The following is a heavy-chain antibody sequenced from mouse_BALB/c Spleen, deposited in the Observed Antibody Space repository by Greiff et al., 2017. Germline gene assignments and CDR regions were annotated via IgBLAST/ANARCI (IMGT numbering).Heavy chain of an antibody. Sequence: VQLQQSGAELVKPGASVKLSCTASGFNIKDTYMHWVKQRPEQGLEWIGRIDPANGNTKYDPKFQGKATITADTSSNTAYLQLSSLTSEDTAVYYCARGYYYGSVDYWGQGTSVTVSS. D-gene: IGHD1-1*01. V-gene: IGHV14-3*02. CDR3: ARGYYYGSVDY. CDR1: GFNIKDTY. CDR2: IDPANGNT. J-gene: IGHJ4*01.